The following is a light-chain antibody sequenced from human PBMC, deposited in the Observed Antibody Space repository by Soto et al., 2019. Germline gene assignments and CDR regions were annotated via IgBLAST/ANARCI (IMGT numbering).Light chain of an antibody. J-gene: IGLJ3*02. CDR2: EVN. CDR1: SSDVGSYTY. CDR3: SAYAGSNPPRWL. V-gene: IGLV2-8*01. Sequence: QSALTQPPSASGSPGQSVTISCTGTSSDVGSYTYVSWYQQHPGRVPKLLIYEVNQRPSGVPDRFSGSKSDNSATLTVSGLQADDEAHYYCSAYAGSNPPRWLFGGGTQLTVL.